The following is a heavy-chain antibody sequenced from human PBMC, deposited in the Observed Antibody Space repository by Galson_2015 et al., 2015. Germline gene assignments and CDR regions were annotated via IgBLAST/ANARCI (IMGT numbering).Heavy chain of an antibody. J-gene: IGHJ3*02. CDR1: GGSISSNSHY. CDR2: IYYSGST. V-gene: IGHV4-39*01. Sequence: TLSLTCTVFGGSISSNSHYWGWIRQPPGKGLEWIGSIYYSGSTYYNPSLKSRVTISVDTSKNQFSLRLTSVTAADTAIYYCARQLYYDSSGPTRDAFDIWGQGTMVTVSS. D-gene: IGHD3-22*01. CDR3: ARQLYYDSSGPTRDAFDI.